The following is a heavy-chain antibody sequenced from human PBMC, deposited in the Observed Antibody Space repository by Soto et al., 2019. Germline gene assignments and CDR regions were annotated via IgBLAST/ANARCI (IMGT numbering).Heavy chain of an antibody. J-gene: IGHJ4*02. D-gene: IGHD2-15*01. CDR2: ISWNGNFK. CDR1: GYSFEDYS. V-gene: IGHV3-9*01. Sequence: DVQLVESGGDMVQPGRSLKLSCVGSGYSFEDYSMHWVRQAPGKGLEWVSGISWNGNFKGYADSVKGRFTISRDNAKNSLFLQMRSLSLEDTALYYCVGGSWFDWGQGTLVTVSS. CDR3: VGGSWFD.